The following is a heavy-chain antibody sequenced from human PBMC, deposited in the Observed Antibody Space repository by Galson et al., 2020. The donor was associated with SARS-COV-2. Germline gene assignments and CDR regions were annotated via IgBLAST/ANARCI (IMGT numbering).Heavy chain of an antibody. V-gene: IGHV4-31*01. CDR3: ARGLLWFGELLEPDAFDI. CDR1: GGSISSAGYY. Sequence: SDPLSLTCTVSGGSISSAGYYWTWIRQHPGKGLEWIGYIYYSGSTYYNPSIKSPVTISVDTSKNQFSLKLSSVTAADTPVYYCARGLLWFGELLEPDAFDIWGQGTMVTVAS. D-gene: IGHD3-10*01. J-gene: IGHJ3*02. CDR2: IYYSGST.